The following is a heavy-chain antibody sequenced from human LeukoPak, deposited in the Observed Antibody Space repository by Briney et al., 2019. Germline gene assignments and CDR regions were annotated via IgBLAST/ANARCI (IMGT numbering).Heavy chain of an antibody. V-gene: IGHV4-39*07. Sequence: SETLSLTCTVSGGSISSSSYYWGWIRQPPGKGLEWIGSIYYSGSTYYNPSLKSRVTISVDTSKNQFSLKLSSVTAADTAVYYCARRVRGYNSSWAFDIWGQGTMVTVSS. CDR3: ARRVRGYNSSWAFDI. CDR1: GGSISSSSYY. D-gene: IGHD5-18*01. J-gene: IGHJ3*02. CDR2: IYYSGST.